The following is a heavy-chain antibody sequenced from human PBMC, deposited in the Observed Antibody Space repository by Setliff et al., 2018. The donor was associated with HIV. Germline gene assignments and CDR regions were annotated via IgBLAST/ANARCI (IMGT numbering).Heavy chain of an antibody. CDR2: INHRGST. CDR1: GESFSGYY. V-gene: IGHV4-34*01. Sequence: SETLSLTCAVYGESFSGYYWNWIRQPPGKGLEWIGEINHRGSTNYNPSLKGRFTVSRDNAKNSLSLQMNSLRVEDTAIYYCADPPSGFWGQGTLVTVSS. CDR3: ADPPSGF. J-gene: IGHJ4*02. D-gene: IGHD3-10*01.